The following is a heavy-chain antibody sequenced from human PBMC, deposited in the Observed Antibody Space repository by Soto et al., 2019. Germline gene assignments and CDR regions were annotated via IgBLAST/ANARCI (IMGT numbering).Heavy chain of an antibody. CDR3: SRNPYGSGLFDP. Sequence: QVQLVQSGAEVKKPGASVKVSCKASGYNFIDYDINWIRQSTGQGLEWMGWMTTNSGNTGYAQKFQGRVTLTRDTSIGTAYMELSSLKTEDTAVYYCSRNPYGSGLFDPWGQGTLVTVSS. CDR2: MTTNSGNT. CDR1: GYNFIDYD. V-gene: IGHV1-8*01. J-gene: IGHJ5*02. D-gene: IGHD6-19*01.